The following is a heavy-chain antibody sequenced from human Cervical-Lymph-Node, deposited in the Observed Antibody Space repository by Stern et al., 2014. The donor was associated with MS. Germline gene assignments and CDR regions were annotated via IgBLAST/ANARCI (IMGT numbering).Heavy chain of an antibody. CDR2: ISYDGSNK. D-gene: IGHD3-3*01. CDR1: GFTFSSYA. CDR3: ARTLFYDFWRGFGY. J-gene: IGHJ4*02. V-gene: IGHV3-30*01. Sequence: VQLVESGGGVVQPGRSLRLSCAASGFTFSSYAMHWVRQAPGKGLEWVAVISYDGSNKYYADSVKGRFTISRDNSKNTLYLQMNSLRPEDTAVYHCARTLFYDFWRGFGYWGQGTLVTVSS.